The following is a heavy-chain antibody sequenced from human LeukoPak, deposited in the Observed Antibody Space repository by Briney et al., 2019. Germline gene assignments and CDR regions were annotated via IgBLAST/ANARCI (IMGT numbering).Heavy chain of an antibody. CDR3: ARRHCTSASCYVGVWFDP. CDR2: ISAYNGNT. J-gene: IGHJ5*02. Sequence: ASVKVSCKASGYTFTSNGISWVRQAPGRGLEWMGWISAYNGNTNYAQKFQGRVTMTTDTSTSTAYMELGSLRSDDTAVYYCARRHCTSASCYVGVWFDPWGQGTLVTVSS. V-gene: IGHV1-18*01. D-gene: IGHD2-2*01. CDR1: GYTFTSNG.